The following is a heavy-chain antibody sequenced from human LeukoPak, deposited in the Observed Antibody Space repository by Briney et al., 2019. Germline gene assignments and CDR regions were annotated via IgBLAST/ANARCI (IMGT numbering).Heavy chain of an antibody. J-gene: IGHJ5*02. CDR2: IYWDDDE. V-gene: IGHV2-5*02. D-gene: IGHD2-15*01. Sequence: SGPTLVKPTQTLTLTCTFSGFSLSTSGVGVGWIRQPPGKAPEWLALIYWDDDERYNSSLKSRLTITKDTSRNQVVLTMTKMDPVDTGTYYCARTIDPLGVVVPSTLSYVTWGQGTLVTVSS. CDR1: GFSLSTSGVG. CDR3: ARTIDPLGVVVPSTLSYVT.